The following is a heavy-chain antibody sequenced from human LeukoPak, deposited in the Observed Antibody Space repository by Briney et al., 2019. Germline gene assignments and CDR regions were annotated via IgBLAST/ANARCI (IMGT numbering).Heavy chain of an antibody. CDR2: ISSSSSYI. V-gene: IGHV3-21*01. CDR3: ARDRESSSWFDY. J-gene: IGHJ4*02. Sequence: GGSLRLSCAASGFTCSTYSMNWVRQAPGKGLEWVSSISSSSSYIYYADSVKGRFTISRDNAKNSLYLQMNSLRAEDTAVYYCARDRESSSWFDYWGQGTLVTVSS. CDR1: GFTCSTYS. D-gene: IGHD6-13*01.